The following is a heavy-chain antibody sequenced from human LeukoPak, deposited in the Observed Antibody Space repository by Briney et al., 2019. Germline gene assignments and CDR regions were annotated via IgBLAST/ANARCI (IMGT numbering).Heavy chain of an antibody. CDR1: GYSLTSDW. D-gene: IGHD3-10*01. V-gene: IGHV5-51*01. CDR3: ATTLASGKYVWYFHR. Sequence: GESLKISCRGSGYSLTSDWIGWVRQMPGKGLEWMGIIYPGDSEIRYSPSFQGQVTISADKSINTAYLQWTSLKASDTAMYYCATTLASGKYVWYFHRWGQGTLVTVSS. CDR2: IYPGDSEI. J-gene: IGHJ1*01.